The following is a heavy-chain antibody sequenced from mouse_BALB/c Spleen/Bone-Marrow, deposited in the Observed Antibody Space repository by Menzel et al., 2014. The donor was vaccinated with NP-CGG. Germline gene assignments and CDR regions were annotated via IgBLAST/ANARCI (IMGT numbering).Heavy chain of an antibody. D-gene: IGHD2-12*01. Sequence: EVQLVESGGGLVQPGGSLKLSCAASGFTFSGFTMSWVRQSPETRLEWVAYISTGGGNTYYADSVKGRFTISRDNAKNTLYLQMSSLKSEDTAMYYCARNAFYRGYSMDYWGQGTSVNVS. CDR2: ISTGGGNT. J-gene: IGHJ4*01. CDR3: ARNAFYRGYSMDY. V-gene: IGHV5-12-2*01. CDR1: GFTFSGFT.